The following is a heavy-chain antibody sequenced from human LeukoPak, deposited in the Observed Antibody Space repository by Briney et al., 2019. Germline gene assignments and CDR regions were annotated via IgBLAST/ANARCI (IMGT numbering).Heavy chain of an antibody. Sequence: PGGSLRLSCAAAGFTFSNYAMHWVRQAPGKGLEWVAVISYDGTNEYYADSVKGRFTISRDNSKNTLYLQMDSLRAEDTAVYYCAKGRRPLLLWFGEGLDYWGQGTQVTVSS. CDR3: AKGRRPLLLWFGEGLDY. J-gene: IGHJ4*02. D-gene: IGHD3-10*01. CDR2: ISYDGTNE. V-gene: IGHV3-30-3*01. CDR1: GFTFSNYA.